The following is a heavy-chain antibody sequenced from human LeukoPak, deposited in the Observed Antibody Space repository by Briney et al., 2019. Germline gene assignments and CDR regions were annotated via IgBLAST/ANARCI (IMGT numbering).Heavy chain of an antibody. D-gene: IGHD3-10*02. Sequence: SETLSLTCTVSGGSIGRDYWSWIRQAPGKGLEWIGYIYYSGSTNCNPSLKSRVTVSVDTSKNQFFLKLNSVTAADTAVYYCARGVTRFDLWGQGTLVTVSS. CDR3: ARGVTRFDL. J-gene: IGHJ4*02. CDR2: IYYSGST. V-gene: IGHV4-59*12. CDR1: GGSIGRDY.